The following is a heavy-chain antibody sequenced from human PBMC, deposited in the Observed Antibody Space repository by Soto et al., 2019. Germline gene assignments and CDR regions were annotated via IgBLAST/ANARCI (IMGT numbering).Heavy chain of an antibody. Sequence: GGSLRLSCAASGFTFTSFAFHWVRQAPGKGLEWVAVISYDGSNKYYADSVKGRFTISRDDSKNTLYLQMNSLRTEDTAVYYCARGVRLPAGLTQRGYWFVPWGQGTLVTVSS. D-gene: IGHD2-2*01. CDR3: ARGVRLPAGLTQRGYWFVP. J-gene: IGHJ5*02. V-gene: IGHV3-30-3*01. CDR2: ISYDGSNK. CDR1: GFTFTSFA.